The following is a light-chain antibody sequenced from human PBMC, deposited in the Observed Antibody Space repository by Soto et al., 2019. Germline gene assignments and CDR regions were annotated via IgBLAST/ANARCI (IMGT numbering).Light chain of an antibody. CDR1: QSVLSSYNNKKY. V-gene: IGKV4-1*01. CDR2: WAS. J-gene: IGKJ4*01. CDR3: QHYYTTPLT. Sequence: DFVITDCPCWRSGPLGPRGTTNYNFRQSVLSSYNNKKYLAWYQQKPGQAPKLLIYWASTRESGVPDRFSGSGSGTDFTLTISSLQAEDVAVYYCQHYYTTPLTFGGGTKVDIK.